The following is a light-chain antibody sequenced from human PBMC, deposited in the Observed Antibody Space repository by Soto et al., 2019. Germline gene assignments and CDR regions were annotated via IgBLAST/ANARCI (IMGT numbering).Light chain of an antibody. Sequence: EIVLTQSPGSLSLSPGQRATLSCRASQSVDTTFFAWYQKKPGQAPRLLIYGASKRATGIPDRFSGSGSGTDFTLIISRLEPEDFAVYYCQQYMSSVTFGQGIKVEIK. CDR3: QQYMSSVT. V-gene: IGKV3-20*01. J-gene: IGKJ1*01. CDR1: QSVDTTF. CDR2: GAS.